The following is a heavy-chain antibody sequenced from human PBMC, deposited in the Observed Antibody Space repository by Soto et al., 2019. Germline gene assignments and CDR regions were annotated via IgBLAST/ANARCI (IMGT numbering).Heavy chain of an antibody. V-gene: IGHV1-3*01. CDR1: GYNFTSYS. D-gene: IGHD2-2*01. CDR3: ASLGCSSTSCSADYYYGMDV. CDR2: INAGNGNT. Sequence: ASVKVSCKASGYNFTSYSIHWVRQAPGQRLEWMGWINAGNGNTRYSQKFQGRVTITRDTSASTAYMELSSLRSEDTAMYYCASLGCSSTSCSADYYYGMDVWGQ. J-gene: IGHJ6*02.